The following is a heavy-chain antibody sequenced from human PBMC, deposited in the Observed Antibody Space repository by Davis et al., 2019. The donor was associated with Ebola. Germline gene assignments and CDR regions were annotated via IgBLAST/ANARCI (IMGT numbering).Heavy chain of an antibody. Sequence: SETLSLTCTVSGGSISSYYWSWIRQPPGKGLEWIGYIYYSGSTNYNPSLKSRVTISVDTSKNQFSLKLSSVTAADTAVYYCARDRGDYEDNWFDPWGQGTLVTVSS. V-gene: IGHV4-59*12. CDR2: IYYSGST. CDR3: ARDRGDYEDNWFDP. D-gene: IGHD4-17*01. CDR1: GGSISSYY. J-gene: IGHJ5*02.